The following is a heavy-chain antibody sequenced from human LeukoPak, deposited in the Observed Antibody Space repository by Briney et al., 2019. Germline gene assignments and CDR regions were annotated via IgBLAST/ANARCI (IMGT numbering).Heavy chain of an antibody. V-gene: IGHV3-48*04. CDR3: ARDFLSDENQLRLAAPCDY. J-gene: IGHJ4*02. D-gene: IGHD2-15*01. CDR1: GFTFSNYL. Sequence: GGSLRLSCVGSGFTFSNYLMNWVRQAPGKGLEWVSFISSTGGTIYYADAVKGRFTISRDNAKNSLDLQMKDLRVEDTAMYYCARDFLSDENQLRLAAPCDYWGQGTLVTVS. CDR2: ISSTGGTI.